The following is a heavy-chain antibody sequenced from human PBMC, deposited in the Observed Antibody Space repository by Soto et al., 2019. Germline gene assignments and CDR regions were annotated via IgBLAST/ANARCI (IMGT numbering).Heavy chain of an antibody. V-gene: IGHV1-18*01. J-gene: IGHJ6*02. Sequence: QVQLVQSGAEVKKPGASVKVSGKASGYSFTSYGISWVRQAPGQGLEWMGWISAYTGNTNYAQKLQGGVTMTTDTSTTTADMELGSLRSDATAVYYCARDNGFGESDVWGQGTTVTVSS. D-gene: IGHD3-10*01. CDR1: GYSFTSYG. CDR3: ARDNGFGESDV. CDR2: ISAYTGNT.